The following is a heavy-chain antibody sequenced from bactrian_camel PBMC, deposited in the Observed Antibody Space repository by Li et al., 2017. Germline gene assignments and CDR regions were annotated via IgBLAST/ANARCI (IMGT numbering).Heavy chain of an antibody. CDR2: IYTTAENT. CDR3: AGDVCVGGNH. J-gene: IGHJ4*01. V-gene: IGHV3S61*01. CDR1: GFRFDGSD. Sequence: HVQLVESGGGSVQAGGSLRLSCTASGFRFDGSDWGWYRQGAGKEREAVAVIYTTAENTYYADSVKGRFTISQDNAKNTVYLQMNSLKTNDTAVYYCAGDVCVGGNHWGQG. D-gene: IGHD3*01.